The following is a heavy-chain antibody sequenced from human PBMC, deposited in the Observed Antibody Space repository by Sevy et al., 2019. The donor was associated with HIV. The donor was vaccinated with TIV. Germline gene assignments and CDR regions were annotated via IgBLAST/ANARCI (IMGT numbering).Heavy chain of an antibody. Sequence: GGSLRLSCSASGFTFSSYAMHWVRQAPGKGLEYVSAISSNGGSTYYADSVKDRFTISRDNSKNTLYLQMSSLRAEDTAVYYCVKGTLWLVEGSYFDYWGQGTLVTVSS. J-gene: IGHJ4*02. CDR2: ISSNGGST. D-gene: IGHD6-19*01. CDR1: GFTFSSYA. V-gene: IGHV3-64D*06. CDR3: VKGTLWLVEGSYFDY.